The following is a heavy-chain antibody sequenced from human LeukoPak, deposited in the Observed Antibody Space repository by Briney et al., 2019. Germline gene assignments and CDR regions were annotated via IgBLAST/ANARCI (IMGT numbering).Heavy chain of an antibody. CDR2: ISGSGGST. D-gene: IGHD2-2*01. J-gene: IGHJ1*01. CDR3: AKDRSRVPAASCFQH. CDR1: GFTFSSYA. V-gene: IGHV3-23*01. Sequence: RSGGSLRLSCAASGFTFSSYAMSWVRQAPGKGLEWVSAISGSGGSTYYADSVKGRFTISRDNSKNTLYLQMNSLRAEDTAVYYCAKDRSRVPAASCFQHWGQGTLVTVSS.